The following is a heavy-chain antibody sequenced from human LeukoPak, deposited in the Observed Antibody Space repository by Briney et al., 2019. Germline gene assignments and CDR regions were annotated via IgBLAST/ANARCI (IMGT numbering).Heavy chain of an antibody. CDR2: TSSSDAGT. V-gene: IGHV3-23*01. Sequence: PGGSLRLSCAASGFPLSSYAMSWVRQAPGKGLEWVSATSSSDAGTYYADSVRGRFSISRDNSKNTLYLQMNSLRAEDTAVYYCARDRGSGLDYWGQGTLVTVSS. CDR3: ARDRGSGLDY. J-gene: IGHJ4*02. D-gene: IGHD3-10*01. CDR1: GFPLSSYA.